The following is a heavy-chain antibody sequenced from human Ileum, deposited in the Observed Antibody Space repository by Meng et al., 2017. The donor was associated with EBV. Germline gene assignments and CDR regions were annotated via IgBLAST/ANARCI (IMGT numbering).Heavy chain of an antibody. CDR3: ARDPTGGEDHQRV. CDR2: IYHSGIT. V-gene: IGHV4-4*02. D-gene: IGHD1-14*01. J-gene: IGHJ4*02. Sequence: QVVVPASGLGRVKPSASLSLACAVSGGCVCSSQCWRCVGQPPGKGLEWIGKIYHSGITIYNPSRKSRVTMSVDNSKNQFSLKLNSMTAADTAVYYCARDPTGGEDHQRVWGQGTLVTVSS. CDR1: GGCVCSSQC.